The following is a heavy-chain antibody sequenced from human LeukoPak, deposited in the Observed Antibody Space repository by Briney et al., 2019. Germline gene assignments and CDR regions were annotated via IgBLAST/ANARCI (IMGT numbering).Heavy chain of an antibody. CDR1: GGTFSSYA. CDR3: AMAIVVVPAATTLDV. Sequence: SVKASCKASGGTFSSYAIIWVRQAPGQGLEWMGGIIPIFGTANYAQKFQGRVTITTDESTSTAYMKLSSLRSEDTAVYYCAMAIVVVPAATTLDVWGKGTTVTVSS. V-gene: IGHV1-69*05. CDR2: IIPIFGTA. D-gene: IGHD2-2*03. J-gene: IGHJ6*04.